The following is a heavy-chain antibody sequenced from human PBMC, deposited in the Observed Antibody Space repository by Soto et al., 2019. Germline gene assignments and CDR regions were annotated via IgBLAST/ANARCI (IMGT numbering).Heavy chain of an antibody. D-gene: IGHD6-13*01. Sequence: QVQLVESGGGVVQPGRSLRLSCAASGFTFSSYGMHWVRQAPGKGLEWVAVISYDGSNKYYADSVKGRFTISRDNSKNTLYLQMNSLRAEDTAVYYWAKDGIAAARMDVWGQGTTVTVSS. CDR2: ISYDGSNK. J-gene: IGHJ6*02. CDR1: GFTFSSYG. V-gene: IGHV3-30*18. CDR3: AKDGIAAARMDV.